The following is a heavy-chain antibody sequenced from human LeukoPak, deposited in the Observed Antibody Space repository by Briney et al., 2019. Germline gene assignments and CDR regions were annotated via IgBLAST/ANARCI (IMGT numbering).Heavy chain of an antibody. D-gene: IGHD3-10*01. J-gene: IGHJ6*02. CDR1: GFTFSSYS. Sequence: GGSLRLSCAASGFTFSSYSMNWVRQAPGKGLEWVSSISSSSSYIYYADSVKGRFTISRDNAKNSLYLQMNSLRAEDTAVYYCARDLPAPLVLWFGESDGDYYGMDVWGQGTTVTVSS. V-gene: IGHV3-21*01. CDR2: ISSSSSYI. CDR3: ARDLPAPLVLWFGESDGDYYGMDV.